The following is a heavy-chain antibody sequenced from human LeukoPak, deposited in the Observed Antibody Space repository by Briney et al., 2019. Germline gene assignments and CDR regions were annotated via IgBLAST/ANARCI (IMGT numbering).Heavy chain of an antibody. CDR1: GFTFSSYS. CDR3: ARFPHY. CDR2: ISSSNSYI. Sequence: GGSLRLSCAASGFTFSSYSMNWVRQAPGKGLEWVSSISSSNSYIYYADSVKGRFTISRDNSKNTVYLQMNSLRAEDTAVYYCARFPHYWGQGTLVTVSS. V-gene: IGHV3-21*04. J-gene: IGHJ4*02.